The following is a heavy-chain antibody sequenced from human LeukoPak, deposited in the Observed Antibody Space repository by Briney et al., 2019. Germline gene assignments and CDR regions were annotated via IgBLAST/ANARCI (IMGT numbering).Heavy chain of an antibody. V-gene: IGHV3-30-3*01. CDR3: ARLGCSSTSCYEFGVSHYYMDV. Sequence: GRSLRLSCAASGFTFSSYAMHWVRQAPGKGLEWVAVISYDGSNKYYADSVKGRFTISRDNSKNTLYLQMNSLRAEDTAVYYCARLGCSSTSCYEFGVSHYYMDVWGKGTTVTVSS. J-gene: IGHJ6*03. D-gene: IGHD2-2*01. CDR1: GFTFSSYA. CDR2: ISYDGSNK.